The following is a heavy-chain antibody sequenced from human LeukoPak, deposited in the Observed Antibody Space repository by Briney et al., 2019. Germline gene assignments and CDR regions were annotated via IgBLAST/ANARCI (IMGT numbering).Heavy chain of an antibody. CDR3: ARAPAAFGDAFDI. CDR2: IYYSGST. CDR1: GGSISSSSYY. V-gene: IGHV4-39*07. D-gene: IGHD2-2*01. J-gene: IGHJ3*02. Sequence: SETLSLTCSVSGGSISSSSYYWGWIRQPPGKGLEWIGSIYYSGSTYYNPSLKSRVTISVDTSKNQFSLKLSSVTAADTAVYYCARAPAAFGDAFDIWGQGTMVTVSS.